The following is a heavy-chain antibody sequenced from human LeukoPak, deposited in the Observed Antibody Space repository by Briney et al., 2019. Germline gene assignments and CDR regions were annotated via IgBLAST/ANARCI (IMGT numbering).Heavy chain of an antibody. CDR1: GFTFGDYA. J-gene: IGHJ4*02. Sequence: PGRSLRLSCTASGFTFGDYAMSWVRQAPGKGLEWVGFIRSKAYGGTTEYAASVKGRFTISRDDSKSIAYLQMNSLKTEDTAVYYCTRSYVDTAMVFDYWGQGTLVIVSS. V-gene: IGHV3-49*04. CDR2: IRSKAYGGTT. D-gene: IGHD5-18*01. CDR3: TRSYVDTAMVFDY.